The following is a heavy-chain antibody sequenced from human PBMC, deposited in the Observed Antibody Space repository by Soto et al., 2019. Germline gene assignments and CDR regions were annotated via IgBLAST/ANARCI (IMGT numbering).Heavy chain of an antibody. CDR1: GFTFSSYA. CDR2: ISYDGSNK. D-gene: IGHD3-3*01. Sequence: GGSLRLSCAASGFTFSSYAMHWVRQAPCKGLEWVAVISYDGSNKYYADSVKGRFTISRDNSKNTLYLQMNSLRAEDTAVYYCAREVAIFGVVEYPHYWGQGTLVTVSS. V-gene: IGHV3-30-3*01. J-gene: IGHJ4*02. CDR3: AREVAIFGVVEYPHY.